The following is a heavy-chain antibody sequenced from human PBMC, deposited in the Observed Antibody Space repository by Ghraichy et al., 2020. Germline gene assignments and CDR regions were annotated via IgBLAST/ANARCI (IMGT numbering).Heavy chain of an antibody. J-gene: IGHJ6*02. V-gene: IGHV6-1*01. CDR1: GDSVSSNSAA. CDR2: TYYRSKWYN. Sequence: SQTLSLTCAISGDSVSSNSAAWNWIRQSPSRGLEWLGRTYYRSKWYNDYAVSVKSRITINPDTSKNQFSLQLNSVTPEDTAVYYCARGGAYYDSSGRGYYYYGMDVWGQGTTVTVSS. D-gene: IGHD3-22*01. CDR3: ARGGAYYDSSGRGYYYYGMDV.